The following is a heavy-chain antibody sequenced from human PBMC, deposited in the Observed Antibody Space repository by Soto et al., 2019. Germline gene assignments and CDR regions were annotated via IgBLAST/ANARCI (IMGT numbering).Heavy chain of an antibody. CDR2: INPSGGST. J-gene: IGHJ5*02. CDR3: ARERCISTSCYRRGWFDP. Sequence: QVQLVQSGAEVKKPGASVKVSCKASGYTFTSYYMHWVRQAPGQGLEWMGIINPSGGSTSYAQKFQGRVTMTRDTSTSTVYMELSSLRSEDTAVYYCARERCISTSCYRRGWFDPWGQGTLVTVSS. CDR1: GYTFTSYY. D-gene: IGHD2-2*01. V-gene: IGHV1-46*01.